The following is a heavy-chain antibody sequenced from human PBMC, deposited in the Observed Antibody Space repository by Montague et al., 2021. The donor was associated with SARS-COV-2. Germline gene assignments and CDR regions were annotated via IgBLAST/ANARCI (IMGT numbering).Heavy chain of an antibody. V-gene: IGHV4-59*01. CDR3: ARAQNTCFIANCVNYFEV. CDR2: VHYTGST. D-gene: IGHD1-1*01. Sequence: SETLSLTCEVSGGSISSYYWSWIRQSPGKGLEWIGYVHYTGSTKYNPSLKTRVTLSLDTPKNQFSLKLSSVTAADTAVYYCARAQNTCFIANCVNYFEVWGLGALGTGSS. CDR1: GGSISSYY. J-gene: IGHJ4*02.